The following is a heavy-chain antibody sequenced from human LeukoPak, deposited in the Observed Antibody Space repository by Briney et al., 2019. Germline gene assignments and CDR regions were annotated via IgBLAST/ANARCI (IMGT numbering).Heavy chain of an antibody. V-gene: IGHV4-39*07. CDR1: GGSINSSSYY. D-gene: IGHD6-6*01. CDR3: ARFRIAARPPPGRGSPY. Sequence: SETLSLTCTVSGGSINSSSYYWGWIRQPPGKGLEWIGNIYSSGSTYYNPSLKSRVTISVDTSKNQFSLKLSSVTAADTAVYYCARFRIAARPPPGRGSPYWGQGTLVTVSS. J-gene: IGHJ4*02. CDR2: IYSSGST.